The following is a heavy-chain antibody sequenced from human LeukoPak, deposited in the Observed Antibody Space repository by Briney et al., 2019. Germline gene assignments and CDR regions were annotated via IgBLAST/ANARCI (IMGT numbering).Heavy chain of an antibody. J-gene: IGHJ4*02. V-gene: IGHV3-23*01. D-gene: IGHD2-2*01. CDR2: ISGSGGIK. CDR1: GFTFSSYA. Sequence: GGSLRLSCAASGFTFSSYAMSWVRHAPGKGLEWVSAISGSGGIKHYADSVKGRFTISKDNSKNTLYLQMNSLRAEDTAVYYCAKDDRYIVVALNQSDYWGQGTLVSVSS. CDR3: AKDDRYIVVALNQSDY.